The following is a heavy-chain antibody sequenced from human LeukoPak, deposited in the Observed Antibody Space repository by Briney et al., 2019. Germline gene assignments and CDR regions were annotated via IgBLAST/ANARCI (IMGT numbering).Heavy chain of an antibody. CDR1: GFTFSSYA. CDR2: ISYDGSNK. D-gene: IGHD5-18*01. Sequence: GGSLRLSCAASGFTFSSYAMHWVRQAPGKGLEGVAVISYDGSNKYYADSVKGRFTISRDNSKNTLYLQMNSLRAEDTAVYYCAREMGYSYGPHYFDYWGQGTLVTVSS. V-gene: IGHV3-30*04. CDR3: AREMGYSYGPHYFDY. J-gene: IGHJ4*02.